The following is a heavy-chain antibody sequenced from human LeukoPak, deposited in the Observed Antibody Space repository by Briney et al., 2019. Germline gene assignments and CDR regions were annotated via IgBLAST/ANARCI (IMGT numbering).Heavy chain of an antibody. CDR3: AKGSRIDGYNS. V-gene: IGHV3-23*01. J-gene: IGHJ4*02. Sequence: PGGSLRLSCAASGFTFSSNAMTWVRQAPGKGLEWVSAISASSGNTYYADSVKGRFTISRDISMQTLYLQMNSLRAEDTAVYYCAKGSRIDGYNSWGQGTLVTVSS. D-gene: IGHD5-24*01. CDR2: ISASSGNT. CDR1: GFTFSSNA.